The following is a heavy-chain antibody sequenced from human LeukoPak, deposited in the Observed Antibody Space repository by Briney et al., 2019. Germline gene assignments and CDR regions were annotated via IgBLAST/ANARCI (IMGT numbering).Heavy chain of an antibody. Sequence: GGSLRLSCVASGFSFNRYAMHWVRQAPGKGLEWVAVIWYGGSNKYYADSVKGRFTISRDNSKDTLYLQMNSLRAEDTAVYYCAKESDDFSFDYWGQGTLVTVSS. J-gene: IGHJ4*02. V-gene: IGHV3-30*02. CDR2: IWYGGSNK. CDR3: AKESDDFSFDY. CDR1: GFSFNRYA. D-gene: IGHD3-3*01.